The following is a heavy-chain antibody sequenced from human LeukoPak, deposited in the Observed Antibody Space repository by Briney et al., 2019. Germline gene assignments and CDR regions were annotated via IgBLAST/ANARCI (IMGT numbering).Heavy chain of an antibody. Sequence: PSETLSLTCTVSGYSISSGYYWGWIRQPPGKGLEWIGSIYHSGSTYYNPSLKSRVTISVDTSKNQFSLKLSSVTAADTAVYYCARLAAAGTIYLDAFDIWGQGTMVTVSS. CDR2: IYHSGST. J-gene: IGHJ3*02. CDR1: GYSISSGYY. D-gene: IGHD6-13*01. CDR3: ARLAAAGTIYLDAFDI. V-gene: IGHV4-38-2*02.